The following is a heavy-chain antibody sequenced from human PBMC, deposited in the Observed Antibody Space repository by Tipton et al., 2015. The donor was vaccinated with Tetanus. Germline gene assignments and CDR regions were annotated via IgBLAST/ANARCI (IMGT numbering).Heavy chain of an antibody. CDR3: AGAHCTDGVCNFDF. J-gene: IGHJ4*02. CDR1: GYIFNNYW. CDR2: IYPGDSDT. Sequence: QLVQSGGEVKKPGESLKISCKGSGYIFNNYWIGWVRQKPGKGLEWMGIIYPGDSDTRYSRSFQVQVTISVDKSINTAYLQWSSLKASDTSMFYCAGAHCTDGVCNFDFWGQGALVTVAS. D-gene: IGHD2-8*01. V-gene: IGHV5-51*01.